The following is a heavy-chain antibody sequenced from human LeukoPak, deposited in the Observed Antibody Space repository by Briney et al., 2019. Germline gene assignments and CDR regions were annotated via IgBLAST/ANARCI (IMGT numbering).Heavy chain of an antibody. J-gene: IGHJ3*02. V-gene: IGHV3-48*03. D-gene: IGHD2-8*01. Sequence: GGSLRLSCPASGFSFSEYEMNWVRPAPGNGLASASYISDSRSTIYYADSVKGRFTISRDNAKNSVYLQMNGLRVEDTAVYYCARDHRTCTRNICHSTIVPDAFDIWGQGTMVTVSS. CDR2: ISDSRSTI. CDR3: ARDHRTCTRNICHSTIVPDAFDI. CDR1: GFSFSEYE.